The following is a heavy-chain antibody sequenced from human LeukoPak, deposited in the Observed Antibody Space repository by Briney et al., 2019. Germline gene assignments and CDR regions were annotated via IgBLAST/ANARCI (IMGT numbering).Heavy chain of an antibody. Sequence: SETLSLTCTVSGASIRSPYWSWLRQPPGKGLEWIAYIHYSGSTSYNPSLKSRVTISADRSKNQFSLKLSSVTAADTAVYYCAREEGSGIDYWGQGALVTVSS. D-gene: IGHD3-10*01. CDR3: AREEGSGIDY. CDR2: IHYSGST. V-gene: IGHV4-59*11. J-gene: IGHJ4*02. CDR1: GASIRSPY.